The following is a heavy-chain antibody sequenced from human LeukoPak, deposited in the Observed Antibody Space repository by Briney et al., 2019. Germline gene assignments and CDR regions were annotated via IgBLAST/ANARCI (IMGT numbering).Heavy chain of an antibody. J-gene: IGHJ4*02. CDR3: AKAWYCGGDCYTFDY. CDR2: ICGSGGST. D-gene: IGHD2-21*02. Sequence: GGSLRLSCAASGFTFSSYAMSWVRQAPGKGLEWVSAICGSGGSTYYADSVKGRFTISRDNSKNTLYLQMNSLRAEDTAVYYCAKAWYCGGDCYTFDYWGQGTLVTVSS. CDR1: GFTFSSYA. V-gene: IGHV3-23*01.